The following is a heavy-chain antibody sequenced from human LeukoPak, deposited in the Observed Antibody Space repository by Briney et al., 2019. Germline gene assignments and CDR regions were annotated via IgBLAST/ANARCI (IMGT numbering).Heavy chain of an antibody. CDR2: ISASGGST. D-gene: IGHD4-23*01. V-gene: IGHV3-23*01. Sequence: PGGSLRLSCAASGFSFSSYAMNWVRQAPGKGLEWVSGISASGGSTYYADSVKGRFTISRDNSKNTLYLQMNSMRAGDAAIYYCAKDVYGGNSFGRTVDYWGQGTLVTVSS. CDR3: AKDVYGGNSFGRTVDY. CDR1: GFSFSSYA. J-gene: IGHJ4*02.